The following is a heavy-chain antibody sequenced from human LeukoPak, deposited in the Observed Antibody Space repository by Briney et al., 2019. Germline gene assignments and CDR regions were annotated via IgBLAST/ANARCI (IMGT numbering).Heavy chain of an antibody. CDR2: ISGSGDTT. V-gene: IGHV3-23*01. CDR3: ARGRNFGSGSYVFDY. CDR1: GFTLSTYG. D-gene: IGHD3-10*01. J-gene: IGHJ4*02. Sequence: GGTLRLSCAASGFTLSTYGFSRVRQAPGEGLEWVSRISGSGDTTNYADSVKGRFTISRDKSRNTVYLQMDSLRADDTAVYYCARGRNFGSGSYVFDYWGQGTLVTVSS.